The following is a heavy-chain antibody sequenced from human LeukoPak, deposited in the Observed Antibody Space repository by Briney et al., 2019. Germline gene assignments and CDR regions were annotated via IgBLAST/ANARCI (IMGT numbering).Heavy chain of an antibody. D-gene: IGHD2-21*01. J-gene: IGHJ4*02. CDR3: AKRGVVIRVILVGFHREAYPFDS. Sequence: GGSLRLSCAVSGVTLSNYGMSWVRQAPGKGLEWVAGISGSGGSTNYADSVKGRFTISRDTPKNTLFLQMNSLRAEDTAVYFCAKRGVVIRVILVGFHREAYPFDSWGQGALVTVSS. CDR2: ISGSGGST. V-gene: IGHV3-23*01. CDR1: GVTLSNYG.